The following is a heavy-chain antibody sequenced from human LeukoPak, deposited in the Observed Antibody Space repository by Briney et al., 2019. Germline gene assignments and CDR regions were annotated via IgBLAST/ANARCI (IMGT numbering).Heavy chain of an antibody. D-gene: IGHD3-3*01. Sequence: SETLSPTCAVSGYSISSGYYWGWIRQPPGKGLEWIGSIYHSGSTYYNPSLKSRVTISVDTSKNQFSLKLSSVTAADTAVYYCARWSITIFGTVVRYFDYWGQGTLVTVSS. V-gene: IGHV4-38-2*01. J-gene: IGHJ4*02. CDR3: ARWSITIFGTVVRYFDY. CDR2: IYHSGST. CDR1: GYSISSGYY.